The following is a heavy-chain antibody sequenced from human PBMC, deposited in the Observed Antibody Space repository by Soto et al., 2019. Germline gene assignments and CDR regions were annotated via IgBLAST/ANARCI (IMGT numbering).Heavy chain of an antibody. J-gene: IGHJ3*02. D-gene: IGHD4-17*01. Sequence: SETLSLTCAVYGGSFSGYYWSWIRQPPGKGLEWIGEINHSGSTNYNPSLKSRVTISVDTSKNQFSLKLSAVIAADTAVYYCARGGGCLTATTVPVGLFGGALPPRGSFDIWGQGTMVTVSS. V-gene: IGHV4-34*01. CDR1: GGSFSGYY. CDR2: INHSGST. CDR3: ARGGGCLTATTVPVGLFGGALPPRGSFDI.